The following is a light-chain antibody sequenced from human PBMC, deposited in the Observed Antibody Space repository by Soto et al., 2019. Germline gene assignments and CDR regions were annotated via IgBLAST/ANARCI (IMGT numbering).Light chain of an antibody. CDR2: DAS. CDR3: QHRSDWPIT. Sequence: EIVLTQTPATLSLSPGERATFSCRASQSVSNYLAWYQQKPGQAPRLLISDASNRATGIPARFSGSGSGTDFTLTIDSLEPEDFAVYYCQHRSDWPITFGQGKRLESK. V-gene: IGKV3-11*01. CDR1: QSVSNY. J-gene: IGKJ5*01.